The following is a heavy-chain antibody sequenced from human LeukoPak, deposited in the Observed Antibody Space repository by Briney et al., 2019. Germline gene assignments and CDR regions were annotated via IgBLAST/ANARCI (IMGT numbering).Heavy chain of an antibody. CDR1: GFTFSSYW. CDR2: IKQDGSEK. D-gene: IGHD2-15*01. CDR3: ASVRVVVVVAATVYFDY. J-gene: IGHJ4*02. Sequence: AGGSLRLSCAASGFTFSSYWMSWVRQAPGKGLEWVANIKQDGSEKYYVDSVKGRFTISRDNAKNSLYLQMNSLRAEDTAVYYCASVRVVVVVAATVYFDYWGQGTLVTVSS. V-gene: IGHV3-7*01.